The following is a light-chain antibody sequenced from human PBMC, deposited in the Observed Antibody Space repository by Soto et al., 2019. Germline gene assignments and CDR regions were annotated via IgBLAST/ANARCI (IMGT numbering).Light chain of an antibody. J-gene: IGKJ1*01. CDR2: GAS. V-gene: IGKV3-20*01. Sequence: DIVLTQSPGTLSLSPGERATLSCRASQSVSSSYLAWYKQKPGQAPRLLIYGASSRATGIPDRFSGSGSGTDFTLTISRLEPEDFEVYYCQQYGSSPTYGHRTKGEVK. CDR3: QQYGSSPT. CDR1: QSVSSSY.